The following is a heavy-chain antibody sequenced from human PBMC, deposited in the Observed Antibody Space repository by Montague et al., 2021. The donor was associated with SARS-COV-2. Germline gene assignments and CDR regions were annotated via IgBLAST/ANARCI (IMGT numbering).Heavy chain of an antibody. CDR2: IFGSAAGT. CDR3: AKQPGAGAVVYWYFDL. D-gene: IGHD6-19*01. CDR1: GFAFNNFA. Sequence: SLRLSCAASGFAFNNFAMSWVRQAPGKGLEWVSSIFGSAAGTYYADSVKGRFTIFRDNSKNTLYLQMNSLKAEDTAKYYCAKQPGAGAVVYWYFDLWGRGTVVSVSS. V-gene: IGHV3-23*01. J-gene: IGHJ2*01.